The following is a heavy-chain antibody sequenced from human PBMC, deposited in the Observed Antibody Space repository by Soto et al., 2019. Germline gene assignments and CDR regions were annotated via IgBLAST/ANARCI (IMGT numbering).Heavy chain of an antibody. Sequence: ASVKVFCKASGYTFPDYGIHWVRQAPGQGLEWMGWINTYNGNTYYTQNLQGRVTMTRDTSTSTAYMDLRSLRFDDTALYYCARDRDDSSWSTAENFQHWGQGTLVTVSS. CDR2: INTYNGNT. J-gene: IGHJ1*01. CDR3: ARDRDDSSWSTAENFQH. V-gene: IGHV1-18*01. CDR1: GYTFPDYG. D-gene: IGHD3-22*01.